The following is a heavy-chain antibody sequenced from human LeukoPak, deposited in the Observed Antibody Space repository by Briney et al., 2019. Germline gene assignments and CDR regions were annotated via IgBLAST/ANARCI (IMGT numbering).Heavy chain of an antibody. CDR2: ISSSGSTI. Sequence: PGGSLRPSCAASGFTVSSNYMSWVRQATGKGLEWVSYISSSGSTIYYADSVKGRFTISRDNAKSSLYLQMNSLRAEDTAVYYCGREYSDSRYFDYWGQGTLVTVSS. CDR1: GFTVSSNY. CDR3: GREYSDSRYFDY. D-gene: IGHD6-13*01. J-gene: IGHJ4*02. V-gene: IGHV3-11*04.